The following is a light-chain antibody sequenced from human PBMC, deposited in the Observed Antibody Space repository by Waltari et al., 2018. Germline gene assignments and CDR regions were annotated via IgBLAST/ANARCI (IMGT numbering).Light chain of an antibody. Sequence: QSALTQPASVSGSPGQSTTIPCPGTSSDVGGSPYFCWYQHHPGKAPKPMIYDVSYRPSGVSNRFSGSKSGNTASLTISGLQAEDEADYYCASYTSSSTWVFGGGTKLTVL. CDR1: SSDVGGSPY. CDR3: ASYTSSSTWV. V-gene: IGLV2-14*03. J-gene: IGLJ3*02. CDR2: DVS.